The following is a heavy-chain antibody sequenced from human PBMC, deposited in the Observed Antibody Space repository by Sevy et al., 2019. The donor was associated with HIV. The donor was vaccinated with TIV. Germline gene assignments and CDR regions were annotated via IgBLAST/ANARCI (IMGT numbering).Heavy chain of an antibody. V-gene: IGHV1-18*01. Sequence: ASVKVSCKASGYTFTNYGISWVRQAPGQGLEWMGWISTHNGDTNYAQKPQGRVTMTTDTSTGTAYMELRSLRSDDTAVYYCARRIYYDSSAYYWWFDPWGQGTLVTVSS. J-gene: IGHJ5*02. CDR1: GYTFTNYG. CDR3: ARRIYYDSSAYYWWFDP. CDR2: ISTHNGDT. D-gene: IGHD3-22*01.